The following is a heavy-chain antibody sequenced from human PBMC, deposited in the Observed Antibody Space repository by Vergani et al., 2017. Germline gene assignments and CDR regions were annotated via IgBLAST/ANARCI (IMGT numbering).Heavy chain of an antibody. Sequence: QVQVVQSGAEVKKSGASVKVSCKTSGYTFSNYYMHWVRPAPGQGLEWMGIINPSGGHTNYAQKFQGRVTMTRDTSTSTFYMELSSLRSEDTAIYYCAREDYCILTGYRYWGQGTLVTVSA. V-gene: IGHV1-46*03. D-gene: IGHD3-9*01. CDR2: INPSGGHT. CDR3: AREDYCILTGYRY. CDR1: GYTFSNYY. J-gene: IGHJ4*02.